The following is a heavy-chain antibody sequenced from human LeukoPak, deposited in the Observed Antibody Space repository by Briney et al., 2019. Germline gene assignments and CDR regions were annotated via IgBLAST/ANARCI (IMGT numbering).Heavy chain of an antibody. V-gene: IGHV3-7*01. CDR2: KKQEGWDK. J-gene: IGHJ6*03. D-gene: IGHD3-10*01. CDR1: GFTFSSYW. CDR3: ARDEGDRITMVRGNYHYYMDV. Sequence: GGSLRLSCAASGFTFSSYWMSWVRQAPGKGREWVAYKKQEGWDKFYVDSVKGRFTISRDNAKNSLYLQMNSLSAEDTAVYYCARDEGDRITMVRGNYHYYMDVWGKGNTVTVSS.